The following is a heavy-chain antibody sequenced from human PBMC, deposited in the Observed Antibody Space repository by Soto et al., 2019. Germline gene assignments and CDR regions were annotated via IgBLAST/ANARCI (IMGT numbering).Heavy chain of an antibody. V-gene: IGHV5-51*01. CDR3: AREDTSGYYFYDY. J-gene: IGHJ4*02. CDR1: GFSVRSDW. D-gene: IGHD3-22*01. Sequence: GESVGLSCMGSGFSVRSDWIGWVRQIPGKGLEWMGIIYPGDSDTTYNPSFRGQVTISADKSTGTAYLQWSSLKASDTATYYCAREDTSGYYFYDYWGQGTQVTDSS. CDR2: IYPGDSDT.